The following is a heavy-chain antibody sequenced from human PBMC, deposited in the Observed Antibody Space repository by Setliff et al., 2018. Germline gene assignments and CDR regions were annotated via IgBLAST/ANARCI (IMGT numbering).Heavy chain of an antibody. CDR1: GFTFTTFY. J-gene: IGHJ4*02. Sequence: ASVKVSCKTSGFTFTTFYIHWVRQAPGQGLEWMMMINPNGDRTTYAQKFQGRVTMTRDTSTSTVYMELSSLRAEDTAVYYCARSTSWFSTNYWGQGTPVTVSS. CDR2: INPNGDRT. V-gene: IGHV1-46*03. CDR3: ARSTSWFSTNY. D-gene: IGHD2-2*01.